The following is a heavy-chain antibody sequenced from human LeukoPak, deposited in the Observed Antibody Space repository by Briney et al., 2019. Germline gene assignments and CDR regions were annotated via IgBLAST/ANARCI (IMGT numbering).Heavy chain of an antibody. Sequence: SVKVSCKASGGIFSGHAISWVRQAPGQGLEWMGRVIPIFGTANYAPKFQGRVTITADTSTSTAYMELSSLKSEDTAIYYCARVGEARRPPPLTYWGHGTLITVSS. D-gene: IGHD3-16*01. V-gene: IGHV1-69*06. CDR3: ARVGEARRPPPLTY. CDR1: GGIFSGHA. CDR2: VIPIFGTA. J-gene: IGHJ4*01.